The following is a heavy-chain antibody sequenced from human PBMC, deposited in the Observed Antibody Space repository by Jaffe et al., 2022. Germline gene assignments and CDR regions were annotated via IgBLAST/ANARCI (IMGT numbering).Heavy chain of an antibody. D-gene: IGHD5-18*01. CDR2: IYHSGST. V-gene: IGHV4-38-2*01. J-gene: IGHJ3*02. CDR3: ARHSYGLADAFDI. Sequence: QVQLQESGPGLVKPSETLSLTCAVSGYSISSGYYWGWIRQPPGKGLEWIGSIYHSGSTYYNPSLKSRVTISVDTSKNQFSLKLSSVTAADTAVYYCARHSYGLADAFDIWGQGTMVTVSS. CDR1: GYSISSGYY.